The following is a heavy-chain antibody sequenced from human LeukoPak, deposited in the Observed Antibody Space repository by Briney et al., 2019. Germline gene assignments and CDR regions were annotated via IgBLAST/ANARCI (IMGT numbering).Heavy chain of an antibody. Sequence: ASVKVSCKASGYTFTSYAMNWVRQAPGQGLEWMGIINPSGGSTSYAQKFQGRVTMTRDTSTSTVYMELSSLRSEDTAVYYCARGFGQTYYYDSSGYSVDYWGQGTLVTVSS. CDR2: INPSGGST. J-gene: IGHJ4*02. D-gene: IGHD3-22*01. CDR3: ARGFGQTYYYDSSGYSVDY. V-gene: IGHV1-46*01. CDR1: GYTFTSYA.